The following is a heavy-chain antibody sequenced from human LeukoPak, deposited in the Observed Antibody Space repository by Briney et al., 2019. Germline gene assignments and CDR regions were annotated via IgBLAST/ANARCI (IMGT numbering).Heavy chain of an antibody. J-gene: IGHJ4*02. Sequence: SETLSLTCTVSGGSISSGSYYWTWIRQHPGKGLEWIGYIYYSGSTYYNPSLKSRVTISVDTSKNQFSLKLSSVTAADTAVYYCAREAKDSSAWGFYFDYWGQGTQVTVSS. CDR1: GGSISSGSYY. CDR3: AREAKDSSAWGFYFDY. D-gene: IGHD3-16*01. V-gene: IGHV4-31*03. CDR2: IYYSGST.